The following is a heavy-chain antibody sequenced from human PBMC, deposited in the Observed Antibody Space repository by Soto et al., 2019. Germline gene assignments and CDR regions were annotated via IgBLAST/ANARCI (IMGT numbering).Heavy chain of an antibody. D-gene: IGHD3-22*01. Sequence: SETLSLTCTVSGGSISSYYWSWIRQPAGKGLEWIGRIYTSGSTNYNPSLKSRVTMSADTSKNQFSLKLSSVTAADTAVYYCARDLPYYYDSSGYYRDAFDIWGQGTMVTVSS. V-gene: IGHV4-4*07. CDR2: IYTSGST. CDR1: GGSISSYY. CDR3: ARDLPYYYDSSGYYRDAFDI. J-gene: IGHJ3*02.